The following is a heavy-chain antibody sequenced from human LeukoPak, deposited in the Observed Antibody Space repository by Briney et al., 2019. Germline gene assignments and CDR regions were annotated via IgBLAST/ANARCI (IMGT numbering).Heavy chain of an antibody. D-gene: IGHD1-26*01. CDR2: ISYDGSNK. CDR1: GFTFSSYG. V-gene: IGHV3-30*03. Sequence: PGGSLRLSCAASGFTFSSYGMHWVRQAPGKGLEWVAVISYDGSNKYYADSVKGRFTISRDNSKNTLYLQMNSLRSDDTAVYYCTRVERGFDPWGQGTLVTVSS. J-gene: IGHJ5*02. CDR3: TRVERGFDP.